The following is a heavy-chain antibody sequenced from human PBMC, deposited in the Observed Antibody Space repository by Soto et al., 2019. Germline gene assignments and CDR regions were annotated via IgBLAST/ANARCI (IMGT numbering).Heavy chain of an antibody. V-gene: IGHV3-33*08. CDR1: GFSFGDNA. Sequence: QVQLVESGGGVVQPGRSLRLSCRTSGFSFGDNAMHWVRQAPGRGLEWVTIIWYDGSNKYYADSVKGRFTISRDNSKNTLYLQMNGLRVEDTAVYYCARGGLSARPDFWGQGTLVTVSS. J-gene: IGHJ4*02. CDR2: IWYDGSNK. CDR3: ARGGLSARPDF. D-gene: IGHD6-6*01.